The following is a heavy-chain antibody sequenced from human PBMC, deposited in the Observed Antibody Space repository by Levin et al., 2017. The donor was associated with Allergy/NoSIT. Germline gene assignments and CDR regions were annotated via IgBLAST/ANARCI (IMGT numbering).Heavy chain of an antibody. V-gene: IGHV3-30*04. D-gene: IGHD2-21*02. Sequence: GESLKISCEASRFTFSSYAMHWVRQAPGTGLEWLAVISSDGKSQYYADSVKGRFTISRDNSLHTLFLQLDSLRAEDTALYYCTRGFPGGIYCGGDCYSFDYWGQGTLVTVSS. CDR1: RFTFSSYA. CDR3: TRGFPGGIYCGGDCYSFDY. CDR2: ISSDGKSQ. J-gene: IGHJ4*02.